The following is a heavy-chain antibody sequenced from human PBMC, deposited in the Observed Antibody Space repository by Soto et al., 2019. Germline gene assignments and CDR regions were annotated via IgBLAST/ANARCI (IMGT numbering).Heavy chain of an antibody. CDR1: GFTVSSNY. CDR2: IYSGGST. Sequence: EVQLVESGGGLVQPGGSLRLSCAASGFTVSSNYMSWVRQAPGKGLEWVSVIYSGGSTYYADSVKGRFTISRHNSKNTLYLQMNSLRAKDTAVYYCARVQSYYYGSGSYLGPFDYWGQGTLVTVSS. CDR3: ARVQSYYYGSGSYLGPFDY. J-gene: IGHJ4*02. D-gene: IGHD3-10*01. V-gene: IGHV3-53*04.